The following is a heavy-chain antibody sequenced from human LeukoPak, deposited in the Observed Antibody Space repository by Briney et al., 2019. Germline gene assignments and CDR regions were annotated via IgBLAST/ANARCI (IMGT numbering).Heavy chain of an antibody. V-gene: IGHV4-4*09. D-gene: IGHD2-2*02. J-gene: IGHJ6*03. CDR3: ARQQVVPAAIWGTHLYYYYYMDV. CDR1: GGSISSYY. Sequence: PSETLSLTCTVSGGSISSYYWSWIRQPPGKGLEWIGYIYTSGSTNYNPSLKSRVTISVDTSKNQFPLKLSSVTAADTAVYYCARQQVVPAAIWGTHLYYYYYMDVWGKGTTVTVSS. CDR2: IYTSGST.